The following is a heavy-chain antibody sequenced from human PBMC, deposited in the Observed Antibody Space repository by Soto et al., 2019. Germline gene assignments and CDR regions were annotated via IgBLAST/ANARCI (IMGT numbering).Heavy chain of an antibody. CDR2: IYSGGST. V-gene: IGHV3-53*01. D-gene: IGHD5-12*01. J-gene: IGHJ4*02. CDR3: ARGSEATNFDY. CDR1: GFTVSSNY. Sequence: GGSLRLSCAASGFTVSSNYMSWVRQAPGKGLEWVSVIYSGGSTYYADSVKGRFTISRDNSKKTLYLQMNSLRAEDTAVYYCARGSEATNFDYWGQGTLVTVSS.